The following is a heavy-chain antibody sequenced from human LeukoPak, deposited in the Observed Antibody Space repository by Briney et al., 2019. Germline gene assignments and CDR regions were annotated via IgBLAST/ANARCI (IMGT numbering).Heavy chain of an antibody. D-gene: IGHD4-17*01. CDR2: ISGGGGTT. CDR3: AKKGGTSATVRYFDY. V-gene: IGHV3-23*01. CDR1: GFTFRSNA. Sequence: GGSLRLSCAASGFTFRSNAMTWVRQAPGKGLEWVSVISGGGGTTYYADSVKGRFTISRDNSKNTLYLQMNSLRAEDTAVYYCAKKGGTSATVRYFDYWGQGTLVTVSS. J-gene: IGHJ4*02.